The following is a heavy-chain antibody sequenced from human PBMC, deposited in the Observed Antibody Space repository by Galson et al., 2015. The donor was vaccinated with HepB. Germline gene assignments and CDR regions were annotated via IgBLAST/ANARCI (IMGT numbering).Heavy chain of an antibody. V-gene: IGHV1-69*13. CDR3: ARDLVGSSWPGQHYGGANWFDP. J-gene: IGHJ5*02. CDR1: GGTFSSYA. CDR2: IIPIFGTA. D-gene: IGHD6-13*01. Sequence: SVKVSCKASGGTFSSYAISWVRQAPGQGLEWMGGIIPIFGTANYAQKFQGRVTITADESTSTAYMELSSLRSEDTAVYYCARDLVGSSWPGQHYGGANWFDPWGQGTLVTVSS.